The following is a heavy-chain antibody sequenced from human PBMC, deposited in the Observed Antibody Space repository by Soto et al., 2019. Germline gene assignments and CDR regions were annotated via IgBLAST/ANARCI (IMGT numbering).Heavy chain of an antibody. V-gene: IGHV4-59*01. J-gene: IGHJ6*02. Sequence: SETLSLTCTVSGGSISSYYWSWIRQPPGKGLEWIGYIYYSGSTNYNPSLKSRVTISVDTSKNQFSLKLSSVTAADAAVYYCARGLLHVDIVATRFTEDPYYYYGMDVWGQGTTVTVSS. D-gene: IGHD5-12*01. CDR3: ARGLLHVDIVATRFTEDPYYYYGMDV. CDR2: IYYSGST. CDR1: GGSISSYY.